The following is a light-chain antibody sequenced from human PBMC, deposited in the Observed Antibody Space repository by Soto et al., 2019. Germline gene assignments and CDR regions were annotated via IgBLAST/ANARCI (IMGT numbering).Light chain of an antibody. CDR2: DAS. CDR1: QNIDTY. V-gene: IGKV3-11*01. J-gene: IGKJ5*01. Sequence: EVVLTQSPATLSSSPGESVTLSCRASQNIDTYLAWYQQRPGQAPRLLIYDASYRAVGIPSRFSGSGSGTDFTLTISSLQPEDFATYYCQQGHSNPITLGQGTRLEIK. CDR3: QQGHSNPIT.